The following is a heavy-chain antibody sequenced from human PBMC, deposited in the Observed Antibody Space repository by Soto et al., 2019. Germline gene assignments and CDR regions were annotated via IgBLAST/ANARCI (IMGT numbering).Heavy chain of an antibody. V-gene: IGHV1-69*13. CDR3: ARGETYLGV. CDR1: RDTFSKYA. Sequence: SSVKVSCKASRDTFSKYAFNWVRQAPGQGLEWMGWIIPIFDSRNYAEKFQGRVTITADESTSTAYMELRSLRFEDTAVYYCARGETYLGVWGQGTTVTSP. CDR2: IIPIFDSR. D-gene: IGHD3-16*01. J-gene: IGHJ6*02.